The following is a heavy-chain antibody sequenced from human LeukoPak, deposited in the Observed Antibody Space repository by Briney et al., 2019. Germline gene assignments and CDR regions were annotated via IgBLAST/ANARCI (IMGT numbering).Heavy chain of an antibody. CDR3: ARRRDAYNDAFDI. V-gene: IGHV4-61*02. D-gene: IGHD5-24*01. CDR2: IYNTGNT. J-gene: IGHJ3*02. CDR1: GASIKSGNYY. Sequence: SGTLSLTCSVSGASIKSGNYYWGWIRPPAGKGLGWIGRIYNTGNTNYNPSLKSRVSMSLDTSKNHFSLRLNSVTAADTAVYYCARRRDAYNDAFDIWGQGTMVVVSS.